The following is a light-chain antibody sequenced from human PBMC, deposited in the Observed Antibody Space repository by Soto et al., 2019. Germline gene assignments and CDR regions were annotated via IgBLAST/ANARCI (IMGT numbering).Light chain of an antibody. V-gene: IGKV3-15*01. CDR3: QQYNNWPPPMYT. Sequence: EIVMTQSPATLSVSPGERATLSCRASQSVSSNLAWYQQKPGQAPRLLIYGASTRATGIPARFSGSVSGTEFTLTISSLQSEDFAVYYCQQYNNWPPPMYTFGQGTKLEIK. CDR2: GAS. J-gene: IGKJ2*01. CDR1: QSVSSN.